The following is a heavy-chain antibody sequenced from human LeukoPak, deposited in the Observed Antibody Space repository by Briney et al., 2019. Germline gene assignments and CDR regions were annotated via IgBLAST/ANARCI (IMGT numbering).Heavy chain of an antibody. J-gene: IGHJ4*02. CDR1: GFTFSSYA. V-gene: IGHV3-23*01. CDR3: ARGIGSGSYYPFDY. D-gene: IGHD3-10*01. CDR2: ISGSGGST. Sequence: GGSLRLSCAASGFTFSSYAMSWVRQAPGKGLEWVSAISGSGGSTYYADSVKGRFTISRDNSKNTLYLQMNSLRAEDTAVYYCARGIGSGSYYPFDYWGQGTPVTVS.